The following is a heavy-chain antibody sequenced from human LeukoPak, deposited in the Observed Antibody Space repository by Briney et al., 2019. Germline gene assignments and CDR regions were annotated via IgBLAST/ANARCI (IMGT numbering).Heavy chain of an antibody. CDR2: IHHSGST. D-gene: IGHD2-2*01. J-gene: IGHJ4*02. V-gene: IGHV4-34*01. Sequence: KPSETLSLTCAVYGGSFSGYFWSWIRQPPGKGLEWIGEIHHSGSTNYNPSLKSRVTISEDTSKNQFSLKLSSVTAADTAMYYCARGRVPAAREDYWGQGTLVTVSS. CDR3: ARGRVPAAREDY. CDR1: GGSFSGYF.